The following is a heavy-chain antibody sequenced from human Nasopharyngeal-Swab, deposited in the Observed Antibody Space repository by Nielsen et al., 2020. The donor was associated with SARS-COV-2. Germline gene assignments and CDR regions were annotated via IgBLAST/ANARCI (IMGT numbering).Heavy chain of an antibody. J-gene: IGHJ6*02. Sequence: RQAPGKGLEWIGYIYHSGSTYYNPSLKSRVTISVDRSKNQFSLKLSSVTAADTAVYYCARGVDTAMVKDYYGMDVWGQGTTVTV. V-gene: IGHV4-30-2*01. CDR3: ARGVDTAMVKDYYGMDV. CDR2: IYHSGST. D-gene: IGHD5-18*01.